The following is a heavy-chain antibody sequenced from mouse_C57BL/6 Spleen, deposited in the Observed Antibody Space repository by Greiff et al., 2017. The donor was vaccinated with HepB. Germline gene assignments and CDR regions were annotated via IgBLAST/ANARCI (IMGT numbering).Heavy chain of an antibody. V-gene: IGHV1-81*01. CDR3: ARRDYYGSSRGYYFDY. CDR2: IYPRSGNT. J-gene: IGHJ2*01. Sequence: QVQLKESGAELARPGASVKLSCKASGYTFTSYGISWVKQRTGQGLEWIGEIYPRSGNTYYNEKFKGKATLTADKSSSTAYMELRSLTSEDAAVYCCARRDYYGSSRGYYFDYWGKGTTLTVSS. CDR1: GYTFTSYG. D-gene: IGHD1-1*01.